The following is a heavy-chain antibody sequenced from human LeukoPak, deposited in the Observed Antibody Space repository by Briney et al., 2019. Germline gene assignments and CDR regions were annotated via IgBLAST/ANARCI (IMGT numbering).Heavy chain of an antibody. CDR3: ARGPRVYSSGWYRSEY. CDR1: GGSFSGYY. Sequence: SETLSLTCAVYGGSFSGYYWSWIRQPPGKGLEWIGEINHSGSTNYNPSLKSRVTISVDTSKNQFSLKLSSVTAADTAVYYCARGPRVYSSGWYRSEYWGQGTLVTVSS. CDR2: INHSGST. J-gene: IGHJ4*02. D-gene: IGHD6-19*01. V-gene: IGHV4-34*01.